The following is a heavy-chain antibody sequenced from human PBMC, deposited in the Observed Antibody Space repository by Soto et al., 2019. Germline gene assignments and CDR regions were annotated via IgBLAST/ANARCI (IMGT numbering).Heavy chain of an antibody. CDR3: ARGIGYCSSINCYSSRRLRFDS. J-gene: IGHJ4*02. CDR1: GYRFTTYW. V-gene: IGHV5-51*01. Sequence: PGESLKISCKVSGYRFTTYWIGWVRQMPGKGLEWMGIIYPGDSDTRYSPSFQGLVTISADKSTFTAYLQWSSLKASDTAMYYCARGIGYCSSINCYSSRRLRFDSWGQGTLVTVSS. CDR2: IYPGDSDT. D-gene: IGHD2-2*01.